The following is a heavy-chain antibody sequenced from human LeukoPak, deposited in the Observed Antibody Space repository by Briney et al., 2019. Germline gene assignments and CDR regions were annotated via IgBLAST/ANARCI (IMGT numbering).Heavy chain of an antibody. J-gene: IGHJ6*02. V-gene: IGHV3-23*01. CDR2: ISGSGGST. CDR1: GFTFSSYA. Sequence: VGSPRLSCAASGFTFSSYAMSWVRQAPGRGLEWVSAISGSGGSTYYADSVMGRFTISRDNSKNTLYLQMNSLRAEDTAVYYCAKTKYYDSSGYYYYYGMDVWGQGTTVTVSS. CDR3: AKTKYYDSSGYYYYYGMDV. D-gene: IGHD3-22*01.